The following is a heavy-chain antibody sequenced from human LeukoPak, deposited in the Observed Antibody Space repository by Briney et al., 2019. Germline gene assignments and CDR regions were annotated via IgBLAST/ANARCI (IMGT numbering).Heavy chain of an antibody. Sequence: GGSLRLSCAASGFIFSSYSMNWVRQAPGKGLEWVSYIRSSGSTIYYADYVKGRFTISRDKAKNSLYLQMNSLRAEDTAVYYCAVLTYQLLDYYFGYWGQGTLVTVSS. V-gene: IGHV3-48*01. J-gene: IGHJ4*02. CDR1: GFIFSSYS. D-gene: IGHD2-2*01. CDR2: IRSSGSTI. CDR3: AVLTYQLLDYYFGY.